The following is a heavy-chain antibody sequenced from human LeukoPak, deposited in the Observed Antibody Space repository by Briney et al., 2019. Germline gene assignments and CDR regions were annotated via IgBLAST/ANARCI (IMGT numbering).Heavy chain of an antibody. CDR2: ISGSGGST. CDR1: GFTFSSYG. V-gene: IGHV3-23*01. CDR3: AKDTFNTIFLPDY. Sequence: GGSLRLSCAASGFTFSSYGMSWVRQAPGKGLEWVSAISGSGGSTYYADSVKGRFTISRDNSKSTLYLQMNSLRAEDTAVYYCAKDTFNTIFLPDYWGQGTLVTVSS. D-gene: IGHD3-9*01. J-gene: IGHJ4*02.